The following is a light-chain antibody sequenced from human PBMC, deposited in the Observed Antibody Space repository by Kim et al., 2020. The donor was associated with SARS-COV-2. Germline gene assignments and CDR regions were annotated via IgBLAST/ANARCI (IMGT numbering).Light chain of an antibody. CDR3: QQRSSWPPT. CDR2: DAS. CDR1: QSVSSD. J-gene: IGKJ4*01. V-gene: IGKV3-11*01. Sequence: EIVLTQSPATLSLSPGERATLSCRTSQSVSSDLAWYQQKPGQAPRLLIYDASKRATGIPARFSGSGSGTDFTLTISSLEPEDFAVYYCQQRSSWPPTFGGGTKVDIK.